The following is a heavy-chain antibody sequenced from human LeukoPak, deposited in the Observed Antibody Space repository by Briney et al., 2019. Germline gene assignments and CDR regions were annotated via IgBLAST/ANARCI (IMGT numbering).Heavy chain of an antibody. D-gene: IGHD5-12*01. CDR2: IFHSGST. V-gene: IGHV4-38-2*02. J-gene: IGHJ3*01. CDR1: GYSISSGYY. Sequence: PSETLSLTCTVSGYSISSGYYWGWIRQPPGKGLEWIGSIFHSGSTYYNPSLKSRVTVSVDTSKNQFSLKLSSVTAADTAVYYCARHLFTGSEAWGQGTMVTVSS. CDR3: ARHLFTGSEA.